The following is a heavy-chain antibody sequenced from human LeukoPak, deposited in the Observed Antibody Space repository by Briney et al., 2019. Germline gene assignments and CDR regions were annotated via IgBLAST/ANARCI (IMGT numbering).Heavy chain of an antibody. D-gene: IGHD6-19*01. CDR1: GFSFSTYW. CDR3: ARDYLYGSDSHSMKAWYFDF. J-gene: IGHJ2*01. CDR2: IKYDGTEE. V-gene: IGHV3-7*01. Sequence: GGSLRLSCAASGFSFSTYWMSWVRRAPGKGLKWLAVIKYDGTEEYYADSVKGRFTIARDNVKNSVYLQVNSLRVEDTAVYFCARDYLYGSDSHSMKAWYFDFWGRGTQVTVSS.